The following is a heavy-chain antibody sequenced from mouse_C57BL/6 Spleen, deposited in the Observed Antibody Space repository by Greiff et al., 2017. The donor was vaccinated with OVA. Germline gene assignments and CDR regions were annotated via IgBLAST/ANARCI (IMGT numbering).Heavy chain of an antibody. D-gene: IGHD2-4*01. CDR1: GFTFSSYA. Sequence: EVHLVESGGGLVKPGGSLKLSCAASGFTFSSYAMSWVRQTPEKRLEWVATISDGGSYTYYPDNVKGRFTISRDNAKNNLYLQMSHLKSEDTAMYYCARDRYYDYDGFAYWGQGTLVTVSA. V-gene: IGHV5-4*01. CDR3: ARDRYYDYDGFAY. CDR2: ISDGGSYT. J-gene: IGHJ3*01.